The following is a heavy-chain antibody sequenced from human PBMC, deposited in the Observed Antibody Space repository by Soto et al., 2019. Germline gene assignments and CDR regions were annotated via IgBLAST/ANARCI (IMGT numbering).Heavy chain of an antibody. J-gene: IGHJ4*02. V-gene: IGHV1-69*01. CDR3: ARDPYRPDSETYYVTWWDH. CDR1: GVTFTTHE. Sequence: QVQLVQSGAEVRKTGSSVKVSCRAYGVTFTTHEFSWVRQAPGQGPEWMGGITPIFGTTKYAPKFQSRVTISADESTSTVYMELRSLRSDDTAVYYCARDPYRPDSETYYVTWWDHWGKGTLVTVSS. CDR2: ITPIFGTT. D-gene: IGHD3-10*01.